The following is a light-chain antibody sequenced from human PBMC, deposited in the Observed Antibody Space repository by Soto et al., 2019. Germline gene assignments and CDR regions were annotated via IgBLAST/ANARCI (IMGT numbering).Light chain of an antibody. Sequence: QLVLTQSPSASASLGASVNLTCTLSSGHSSYAIAWHQQQPEKGPRYLMNLNSDGSHSKGDGIPDRFSGSSSGAERHLTISSLQSEDEADYYCQTWGTGIAVFGGGTQLTVL. CDR3: QTWGTGIAV. CDR2: LNSDGSH. CDR1: SGHSSYA. J-gene: IGLJ7*01. V-gene: IGLV4-69*01.